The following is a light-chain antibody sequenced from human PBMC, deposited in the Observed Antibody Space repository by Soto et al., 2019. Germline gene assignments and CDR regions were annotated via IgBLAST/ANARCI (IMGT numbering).Light chain of an antibody. J-gene: IGKJ1*01. CDR3: QHYQSYLWT. Sequence: DIHMTQSPSSLSATLGDRVTITFRASQSISIWLAWYQQKPGKAPKVLIYKASTLESGVPSRFSGSGSGTEFTLTINGLQPDDFATYYCQHYQSYLWTFGQGTKVDI. V-gene: IGKV1-5*03. CDR2: KAS. CDR1: QSISIW.